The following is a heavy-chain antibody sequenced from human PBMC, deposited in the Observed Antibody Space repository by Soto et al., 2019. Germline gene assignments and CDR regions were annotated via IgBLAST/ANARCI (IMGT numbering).Heavy chain of an antibody. V-gene: IGHV1-18*01. CDR2: ISAYNGNT. CDR3: ARNGYCSSTSCYVGYYYYGMDV. Sequence: VASVKVSCKASGYTFTSYGISWVRQAPGQGLEWMGWISAYNGNTNYAQKLQGRVTMTTDTSTSTAYMELRSLRSDDTAVYYCARNGYCSSTSCYVGYYYYGMDVWGQGTTVTVSS. CDR1: GYTFTSYG. J-gene: IGHJ6*02. D-gene: IGHD2-2*01.